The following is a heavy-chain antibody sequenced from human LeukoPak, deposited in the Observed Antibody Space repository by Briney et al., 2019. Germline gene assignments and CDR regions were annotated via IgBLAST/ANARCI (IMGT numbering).Heavy chain of an antibody. D-gene: IGHD6-13*01. CDR1: GFTFSDYY. Sequence: QSGGSLRLSCAASGFTFSDYYMSWVRQAPGKGLEWVSVIYSGGSTYYADSMKGRFTISRDNPKNTLYLQMNSLRAEDTAVYYCARDRGEQLVHWGQGTLVTVSS. CDR3: ARDRGEQLVH. V-gene: IGHV3-53*01. J-gene: IGHJ4*02. CDR2: IYSGGST.